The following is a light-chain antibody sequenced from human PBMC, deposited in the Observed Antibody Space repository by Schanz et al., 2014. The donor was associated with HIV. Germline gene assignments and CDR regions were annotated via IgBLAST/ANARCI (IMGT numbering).Light chain of an antibody. CDR3: QQYNSDSIT. CDR1: QGVGTW. V-gene: IGKV1D-16*02. Sequence: DIQMTQSPTSVSASVGDTVTITCRARQGVGTWLAWYQQKPGKAPKLLISEASSLQSGVPSRFSGRGSGTDFTLTISSLQPEDFATYYCQQYNSDSITFGQGTRLEIK. J-gene: IGKJ5*01. CDR2: EAS.